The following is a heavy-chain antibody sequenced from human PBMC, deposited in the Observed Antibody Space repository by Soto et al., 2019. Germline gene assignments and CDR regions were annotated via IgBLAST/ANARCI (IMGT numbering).Heavy chain of an antibody. Sequence: QVQLVQSGAEVKKPGSSVKVSCKDSGGTYSSYAISWVRQAPGQGLERMGGIIPIFGTANYAQKFQGRVTITADESTSTAYMELSSLRSEDTAVYYCARVQTASSPPSGMSVWGHGTTVTVS. D-gene: IGHD6-13*01. CDR3: ARVQTASSPPSGMSV. CDR1: GGTYSSYA. J-gene: IGHJ6*02. V-gene: IGHV1-69*12. CDR2: IIPIFGTA.